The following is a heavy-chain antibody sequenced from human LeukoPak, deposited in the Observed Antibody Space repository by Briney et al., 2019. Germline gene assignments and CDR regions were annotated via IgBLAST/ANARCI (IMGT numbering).Heavy chain of an antibody. J-gene: IGHJ4*02. Sequence: PRHGPRYTFPSYRMNRVPQTPGKGLDSMGRNDPSDSYTNYSPSFQGHVTISAAKSISTAYLQRSLLTASATASYYSARPGSSGYDHFDYWGQGTLVAVSS. V-gene: IGHV5-10-1*01. CDR3: ARPGSSGYDHFDY. CDR1: RYTFPSYR. D-gene: IGHD5-12*01. CDR2: NDPSDSYT.